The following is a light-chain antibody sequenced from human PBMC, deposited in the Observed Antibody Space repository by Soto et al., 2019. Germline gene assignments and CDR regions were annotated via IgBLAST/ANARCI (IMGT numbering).Light chain of an antibody. Sequence: QSVLTQPASVSGSPGQSITISCTGTSSDVGGYNYVSWYQQHPGKAPKLMIYDVSNRPSGVSNRFSGSKSGNTASLTISGLQAEAEADYYCSSYTSSSTIIFGTGTKVTVL. J-gene: IGLJ1*01. CDR2: DVS. CDR3: SSYTSSSTII. V-gene: IGLV2-14*01. CDR1: SSDVGGYNY.